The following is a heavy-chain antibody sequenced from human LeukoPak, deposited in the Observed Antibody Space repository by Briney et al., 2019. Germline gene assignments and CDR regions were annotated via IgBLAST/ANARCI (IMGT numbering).Heavy chain of an antibody. CDR1: GFTFDDYA. J-gene: IGHJ4*02. V-gene: IGHV3-23*01. CDR3: AKLPGRAADY. CDR2: ISDSGGST. Sequence: GGSLRLSCAASGFTFDDYAMHWVRHAPGKGLEWVSGISDSGGSTYYADSVKGRFTISRDNSKNTLYLQMNSLRAEDTAVYYCAKLPGRAADYWGQGTLVTVSS.